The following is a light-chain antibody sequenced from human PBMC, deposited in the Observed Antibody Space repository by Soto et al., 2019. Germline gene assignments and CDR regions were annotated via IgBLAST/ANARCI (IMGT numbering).Light chain of an antibody. J-gene: IGLJ1*01. Sequence: QSVLTQPPSVSAAAGQTVTTSCSGSSSNLEHIYVSWYQHLPGTAPKRLISDNDKRPSGIPGRFSASTSGTSGTLGIPGLQTGDEADYYFGTRDSSMSGYVCGTGTQGTVL. CDR2: DND. V-gene: IGLV1-51*01. CDR3: GTRDSSMSGYV. CDR1: SSNLEHIY.